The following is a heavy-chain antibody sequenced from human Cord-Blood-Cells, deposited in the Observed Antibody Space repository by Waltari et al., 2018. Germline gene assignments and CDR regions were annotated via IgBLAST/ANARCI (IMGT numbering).Heavy chain of an antibody. V-gene: IGHV4-4*02. J-gene: IGHJ6*02. CDR1: GGSISSSNW. CDR3: ARDRITIFGVVITRGMDV. Sequence: QVQLQESGPGLVKPSGTLSLTCAVSGGSISSSNWWSWVRQPPGKGLEWIGEIYHSGSTNYNPSPKSRVTISVDKSKNQFSLKLSSVTAADTAVYYCARDRITIFGVVITRGMDVWGQGTTVTVSS. D-gene: IGHD3-3*01. CDR2: IYHSGST.